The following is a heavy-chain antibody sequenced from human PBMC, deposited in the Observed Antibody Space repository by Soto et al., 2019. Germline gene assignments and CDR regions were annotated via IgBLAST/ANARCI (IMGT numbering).Heavy chain of an antibody. J-gene: IGHJ6*02. CDR3: AKSYIVLMVYAPIYGMDV. CDR1: GFTFSSYG. D-gene: IGHD2-8*01. V-gene: IGHV3-30*18. CDR2: ISYDGSNK. Sequence: GGSLRLSCAASGFTFSSYGMHWVRQAPGKGLEWVAVISYDGSNKYYADSVKGRFTISRDNSKNTLCLQMNSLRAEDTAVYYCAKSYIVLMVYAPIYGMDVWGQGTTVTVSS.